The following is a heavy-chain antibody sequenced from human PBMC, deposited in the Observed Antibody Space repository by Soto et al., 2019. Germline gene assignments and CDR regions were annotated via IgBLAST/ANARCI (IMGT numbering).Heavy chain of an antibody. V-gene: IGHV4-31*03. CDR3: ARIVVVVAATRMYYFDY. D-gene: IGHD2-15*01. CDR1: CGSISSGGYY. CDR2: IYYSGST. Sequence: RSPTCTVSCGSISSGGYYWSWILQHPVKGLEWIGYIYYSGSTYYNPSLKSRVTISVDTSKNQFSLKLSSVTAADTAVYYCARIVVVVAATRMYYFDYWRQGTLVTVSS. J-gene: IGHJ4*02.